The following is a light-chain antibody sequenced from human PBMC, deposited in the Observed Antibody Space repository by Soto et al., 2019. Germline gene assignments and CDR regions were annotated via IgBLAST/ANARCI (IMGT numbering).Light chain of an antibody. CDR2: RNN. CDR3: AAWDDSLSVWV. CDR1: SSNIGTNN. V-gene: IGLV1-47*01. Sequence: QSVLTQPPSASGTPGQRVSISCSGSSSNIGTNNVNWYQQLPGAAPKLLIYRNNQRPSGVPDRFSGSKSGTSASLAISGLRSEDEADYYCAAWDDSLSVWVFGGGTKLTVL. J-gene: IGLJ3*02.